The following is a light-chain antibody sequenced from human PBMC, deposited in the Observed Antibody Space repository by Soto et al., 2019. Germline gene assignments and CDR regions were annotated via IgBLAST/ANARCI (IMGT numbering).Light chain of an antibody. CDR3: KQNNKWPRT. Sequence: EVVMTQSPATLAVSPGERATLSCRASQSVSSNLTWYQQKPGQAPRLLIYGASTRATGIPARFSGSGSGTDITLTISSLRSEDLAVYYCKQNNKWPRTFRQGTKREV. CDR2: GAS. V-gene: IGKV3-15*01. CDR1: QSVSSN. J-gene: IGKJ1*01.